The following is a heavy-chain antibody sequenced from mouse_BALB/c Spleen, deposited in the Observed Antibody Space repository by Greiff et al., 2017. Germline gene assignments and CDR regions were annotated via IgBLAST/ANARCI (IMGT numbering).Heavy chain of an antibody. CDR2: ISIVASSI. J-gene: IGHJ3*01. CDR1: GFTFSDYG. D-gene: IGHD2-14*01. V-gene: IGHV5-15*02. CDR3: ARGTGGYDGNFAW. Sequence: EVQGVESGGGLVQPGGSRKLSCAASGFTFSDYGMSWVRQAPGKGPEWVAFISIVASSIYYADTVTGRFTSSRGNAKNTLYLEMSSLRSEDTAMYYCARGTGGYDGNFAWGGQGTLVTVSA.